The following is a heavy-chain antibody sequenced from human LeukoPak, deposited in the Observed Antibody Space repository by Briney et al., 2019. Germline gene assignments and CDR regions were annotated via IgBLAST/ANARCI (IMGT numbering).Heavy chain of an antibody. D-gene: IGHD2-15*01. CDR1: GGSINNYY. Sequence: SETLSLTCTASGGSINNYYWSWIRQPAGKGLEGIGRVYTRGSTNYNPSLKSRVTMSVDTSKNQFSLKLSSVTAADTAVYYCARGRYCSADICSGGDALDIWGQGTMVSVSS. CDR3: ARGRYCSADICSGGDALDI. CDR2: VYTRGST. V-gene: IGHV4-4*07. J-gene: IGHJ3*02.